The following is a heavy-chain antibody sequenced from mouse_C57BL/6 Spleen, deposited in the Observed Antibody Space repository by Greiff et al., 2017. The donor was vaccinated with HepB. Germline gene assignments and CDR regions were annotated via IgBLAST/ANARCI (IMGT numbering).Heavy chain of an antibody. Sequence: QVQLKQPGAELVRPGSSVKLSCKASGYTFTSYWMHWVKQRPIQGLEWIGNIDPSDSETHYNQKFKDKATLTVDKSSSKAYMQLSSLTSEDSAVYYCARSYDYNFDYWGQGTTLTVSS. CDR3: ARSYDYNFDY. CDR2: IDPSDSET. J-gene: IGHJ2*01. D-gene: IGHD2-4*01. CDR1: GYTFTSYW. V-gene: IGHV1-52*01.